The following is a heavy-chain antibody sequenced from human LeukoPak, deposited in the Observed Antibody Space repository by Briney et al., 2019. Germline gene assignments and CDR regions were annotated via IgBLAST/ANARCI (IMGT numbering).Heavy chain of an antibody. Sequence: PSETLSLTCTVSGGSISGHYWSWIRQPPGKGLEWIGYIYSSGSTDYNPSLKNRVTISEDTSRNQFSLKLSSVTAADTAVYYCAMGYGGNSDNYWGQGTLVTVSS. J-gene: IGHJ4*02. V-gene: IGHV4-59*11. D-gene: IGHD4-23*01. CDR1: GGSISGHY. CDR3: AMGYGGNSDNY. CDR2: IYSSGST.